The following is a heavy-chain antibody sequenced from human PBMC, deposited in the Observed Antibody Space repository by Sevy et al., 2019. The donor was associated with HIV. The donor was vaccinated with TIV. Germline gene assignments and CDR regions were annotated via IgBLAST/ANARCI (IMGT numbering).Heavy chain of an antibody. J-gene: IGHJ5*01. D-gene: IGHD6-25*01. V-gene: IGHV3-30*18. CDR1: GFVFRDYG. CDR2: ISYGGNHR. CDR3: GKGSYPEKNAAGNNWVDS. Sequence: GGSLRLSCVASGFVFRDYGMHWVRQAPGKGLEWVAVISYGGNHRYYADSVRDRFTISRDNFKNTVFLEMNSLTVEETAVLYWGKGSYPEKNAAGNNWVDSWGQGRRVTGSS.